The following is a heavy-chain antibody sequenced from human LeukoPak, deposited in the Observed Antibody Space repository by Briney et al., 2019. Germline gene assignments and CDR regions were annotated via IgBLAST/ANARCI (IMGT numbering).Heavy chain of an antibody. CDR3: ASSLGIAAPKPKDAFDI. CDR1: GGSISSYY. J-gene: IGHJ3*02. D-gene: IGHD6-13*01. Sequence: SETLSLTCTVSGGSISSYYWSWIWQPPGKGLEWIGYIYYSGSTNYNPSLKSRVTISVDTSKNQFSLKLSSVTAADTAVYYCASSLGIAAPKPKDAFDIWGQATMVTVSS. V-gene: IGHV4-59*08. CDR2: IYYSGST.